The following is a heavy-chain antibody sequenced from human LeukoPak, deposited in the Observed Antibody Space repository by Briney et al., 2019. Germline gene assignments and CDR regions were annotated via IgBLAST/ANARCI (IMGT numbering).Heavy chain of an antibody. D-gene: IGHD2-2*01. V-gene: IGHV4-34*01. J-gene: IGHJ3*02. Sequence: PSETLSLTCAVYGGSFSGYYWSWIRQPPGKGLEWSGEISHSGSTNYNPSLKSRVTISVDTSKNQFSLKLSSVTAADTAVYYCARGTVVVPAAPNDAFDIWGQGTMVTVSS. CDR3: ARGTVVVPAAPNDAFDI. CDR2: ISHSGST. CDR1: GGSFSGYY.